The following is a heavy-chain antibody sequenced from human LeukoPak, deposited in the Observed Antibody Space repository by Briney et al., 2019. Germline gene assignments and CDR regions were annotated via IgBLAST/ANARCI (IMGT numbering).Heavy chain of an antibody. CDR2: ISAYNGNT. Sequence: ASVTVSCKASGYTFTSYGISWVLQAPGQGLEWMGWISAYNGNTNYAQKLQGRVTMTTDTSTSTAYMELRSLRSDDTAVYYCARVVTRTYYMDVWGKGTTVTVSS. J-gene: IGHJ6*03. CDR1: GYTFTSYG. V-gene: IGHV1-18*01. CDR3: ARVVTRTYYMDV. D-gene: IGHD2-2*01.